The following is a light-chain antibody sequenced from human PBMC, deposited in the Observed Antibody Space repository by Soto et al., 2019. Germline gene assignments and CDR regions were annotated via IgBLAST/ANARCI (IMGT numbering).Light chain of an antibody. CDR1: RSISSRH. CDR3: QQHDDWPLT. J-gene: IGKJ5*01. V-gene: IGKV3-15*01. Sequence: EIVMTQSPATLSVSPGERATLSCRASRSISSRHLAWYQQKPGQAPRLLIYGASTRATGIPARFSGSGSGTEFTLTISSLQSEDFALYYCQQHDDWPLTFGQGTRLESK. CDR2: GAS.